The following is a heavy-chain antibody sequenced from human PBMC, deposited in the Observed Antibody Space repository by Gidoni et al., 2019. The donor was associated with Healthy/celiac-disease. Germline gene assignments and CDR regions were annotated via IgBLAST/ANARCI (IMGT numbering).Heavy chain of an antibody. J-gene: IGHJ4*02. D-gene: IGHD3-10*01. V-gene: IGHV1-8*01. Sequence: QVQLVQSGTEVKTPGASVKVSCKASGYTFTSYDINWVRQATGQGLEWMGWMNPNSGNTGYAQKFQGRVTMTRNTSISTAYMELSSVRAEDTAVYYCAGGGSGSPSKSYFDYWGQGTLVTVSS. CDR1: GYTFTSYD. CDR3: AGGGSGSPSKSYFDY. CDR2: MNPNSGNT.